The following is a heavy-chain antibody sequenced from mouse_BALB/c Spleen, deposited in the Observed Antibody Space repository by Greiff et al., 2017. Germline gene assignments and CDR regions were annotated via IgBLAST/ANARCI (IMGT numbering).Heavy chain of an antibody. V-gene: IGHV1-15*01. Sequence: VQGVESGAELVRPGASVTLSCKASGYTFTDYEMHWVKQTPVHGLEWIGAIDPETGGTAYNQKFKGKATLTADKSSSTAYMELRSLTSEDSAVYYCTALMITRPMDYWGQGTSVTVSS. CDR2: IDPETGGT. CDR3: TALMITRPMDY. CDR1: GYTFTDYE. D-gene: IGHD2-4*01. J-gene: IGHJ4*01.